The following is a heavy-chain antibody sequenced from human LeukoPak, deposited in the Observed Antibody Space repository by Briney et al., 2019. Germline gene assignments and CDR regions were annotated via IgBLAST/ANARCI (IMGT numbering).Heavy chain of an antibody. V-gene: IGHV3-33*01. D-gene: IGHD2-21*01. Sequence: GESLRLSCAASGFTFSSHGMNWVRQAPGKGLEWVAGISPDGSKKYYVDAVKGRFTISRDNSKNTLYLQMNCLRVEDTAMYYCARDLSYFSFDDWGQGTTVTVSS. CDR1: GFTFSSHG. CDR3: ARDLSYFSFDD. CDR2: ISPDGSKK. J-gene: IGHJ6*02.